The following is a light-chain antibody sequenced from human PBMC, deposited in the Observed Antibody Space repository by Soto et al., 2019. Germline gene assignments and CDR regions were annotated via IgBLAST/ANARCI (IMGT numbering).Light chain of an antibody. CDR1: QSISSY. CDR2: AAS. Sequence: DIQMTQSPSSLSASVGDRVTITCRASQSISSYLNWYQQKPGKAPKLLIYAASSLQSGVPSRFSGSGSGTDFTLTISSLQPEDFATYYCHQRKTFGQGTKVEIK. V-gene: IGKV1-39*01. CDR3: HQRKT. J-gene: IGKJ1*01.